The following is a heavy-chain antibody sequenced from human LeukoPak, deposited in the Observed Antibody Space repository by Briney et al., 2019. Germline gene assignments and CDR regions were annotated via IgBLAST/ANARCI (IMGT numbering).Heavy chain of an antibody. CDR2: INHSGST. CDR3: ARGGKEGIAAAGQRGFDP. CDR1: GGSFSGYY. V-gene: IGHV4-34*01. J-gene: IGHJ5*02. D-gene: IGHD6-13*01. Sequence: SETLSLTCAVYGGSFSGYYWSWIRQPPGKGLEWIGEINHSGSTNYNPSLKSRVTISVDTSKNQFSLRLSSVTAADTAVYYCARGGKEGIAAAGQRGFDPWGQGTLVTVSS.